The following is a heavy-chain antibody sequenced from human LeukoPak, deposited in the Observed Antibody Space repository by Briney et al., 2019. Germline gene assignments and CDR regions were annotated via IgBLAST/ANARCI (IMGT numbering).Heavy chain of an antibody. D-gene: IGHD6-13*01. J-gene: IGHJ4*02. V-gene: IGHV3-66*01. CDR1: GFTVSSNY. CDR2: IYSGGST. CDR3: ARFAAGIAAAGLRDY. Sequence: PGGSLRLSCAASGFTVSSNYMSWVRQAPGKGLEWVSVIYSGGSTYYADSVKGRFTISRDNSKNTLYLQMNSLSAEDTAVYYCARFAAGIAAAGLRDYWGQGTLVTVSS.